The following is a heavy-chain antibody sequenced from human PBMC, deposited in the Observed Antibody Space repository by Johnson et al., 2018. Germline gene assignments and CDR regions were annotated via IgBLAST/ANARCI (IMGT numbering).Heavy chain of an antibody. V-gene: IGHV3-7*01. J-gene: IGHJ6*02. CDR1: GFTLRTYW. CDR3: AGERGIMTRGQPLGYGMGL. CDR2: IKQDGSEN. Sequence: LVESGGGLVQPGGSLRLSCTASGFTLRTYWVTWVRQAPGKGLEWVANIKQDGSENYYVDSVKGRLTISRDNAQNVVYLQMNSLGAEDTGLYYCAGERGIMTRGQPLGYGMGLWGLGTTVIVSS. D-gene: IGHD3-16*01.